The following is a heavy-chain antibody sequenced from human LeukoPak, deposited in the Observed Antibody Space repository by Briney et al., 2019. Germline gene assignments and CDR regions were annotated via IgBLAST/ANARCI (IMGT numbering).Heavy chain of an antibody. J-gene: IGHJ3*02. D-gene: IGHD2-15*01. V-gene: IGHV3-21*01. Sequence: GGSLRLSCAASGFTFSSYSMNWVRQAPGKGLEWVSSISSSSSYIYYADSVKGRFTTSRDNAKNSLYLQMNSLRAEDTAVYYCAREASLVVAATLVAFDIWGQGTMVTVSS. CDR2: ISSSSSYI. CDR1: GFTFSSYS. CDR3: AREASLVVAATLVAFDI.